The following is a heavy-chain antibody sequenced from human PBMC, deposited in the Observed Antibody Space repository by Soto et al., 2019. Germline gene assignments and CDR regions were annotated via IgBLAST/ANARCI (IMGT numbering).Heavy chain of an antibody. D-gene: IGHD5-18*01. Sequence: LRLSCAASGFTFSSYGMHWVRQAPGKGLEWVAVIWYDGSNKYYADSVKGRFTISRDNSKNTLYLQMNSLRAEDTAVYYCARNTAMEYYYYYGMDVWGQGTTVTVSS. CDR1: GFTFSSYG. J-gene: IGHJ6*02. CDR2: IWYDGSNK. CDR3: ARNTAMEYYYYYGMDV. V-gene: IGHV3-33*01.